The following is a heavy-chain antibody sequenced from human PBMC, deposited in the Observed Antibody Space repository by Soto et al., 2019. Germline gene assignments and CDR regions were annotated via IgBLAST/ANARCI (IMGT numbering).Heavy chain of an antibody. V-gene: IGHV4-31*02. D-gene: IGHD3-10*01. CDR2: THYSGST. Sequence: WTWIRQYPGKGLEWIGHTHYSGSTDYNPSLTSRVTISVDTSKNQFSLKLSSVTAADTAMYYCARAAYYGSGSYSASKGLYYWGQGTLVTVSS. J-gene: IGHJ4*02. CDR3: ARAAYYGSGSYSASKGLYY.